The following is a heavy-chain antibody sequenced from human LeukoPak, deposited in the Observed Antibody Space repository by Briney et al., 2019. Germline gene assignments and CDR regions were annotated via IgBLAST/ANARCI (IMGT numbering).Heavy chain of an antibody. V-gene: IGHV4-4*02. D-gene: IGHD2-15*01. CDR1: GVSIVSNYW. Sequence: SETLSLTCAVSGVSIVSNYWWNWVRQSPGKGLAWIRQIHHSGSTIYNPSLKSRVTISVDKSRSQLSLKVDSVTAADSAVYYCARDCSGDGCYSRTLAIWGQGTMVIVSS. CDR2: IHHSGST. CDR3: ARDCSGDGCYSRTLAI. J-gene: IGHJ3*02.